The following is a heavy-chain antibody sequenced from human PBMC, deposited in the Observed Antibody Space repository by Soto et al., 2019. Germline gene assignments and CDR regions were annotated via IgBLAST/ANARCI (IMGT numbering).Heavy chain of an antibody. Sequence: GGSLRLSCAASGFTFSSYAMSWVRQAPGKGLEWVSAISGSGGSTYYADSVKGRFTISRDNSKNTQYLQMNSLRAEDTAAYYWAKDATGTTKIYDFMGGDAYYYYGMDVWGQGTTVTVSS. CDR1: GFTFSSYA. D-gene: IGHD3-3*01. CDR2: ISGSGGST. V-gene: IGHV3-23*01. J-gene: IGHJ6*02. CDR3: AKDATGTTKIYDFMGGDAYYYYGMDV.